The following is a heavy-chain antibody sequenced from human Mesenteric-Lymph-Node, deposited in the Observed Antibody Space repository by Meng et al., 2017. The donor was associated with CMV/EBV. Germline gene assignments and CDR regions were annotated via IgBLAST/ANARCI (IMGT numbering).Heavy chain of an antibody. CDR3: AKDRGRATYNSGSGSYYIWYFDL. D-gene: IGHD3-10*01. Sequence: GSTWVRQAPGQGLEWIGWISAHNGNTNYAQNLQGRLTMTTDTSTSTAYMELRSLRSDDTAVYYCAKDRGRATYNSGSGSYYIWYFDLWGRGTLVTVLL. CDR2: ISAHNGNT. J-gene: IGHJ2*01. V-gene: IGHV1-18*01. CDR1: G.